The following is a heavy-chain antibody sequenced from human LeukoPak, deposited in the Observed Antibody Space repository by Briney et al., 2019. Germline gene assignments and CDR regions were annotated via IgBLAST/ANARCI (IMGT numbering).Heavy chain of an antibody. V-gene: IGHV3-23*01. CDR3: AREGYCSSTSCYGVNWFDP. J-gene: IGHJ5*02. Sequence: GGSLRLSCAASGFTFSSYAMSWVRRAPGKGLEWVSAISGSGGSTYYADSVKGRFTISRDNAKNSLYLQMNSLRAEDTAVYYCAREGYCSSTSCYGVNWFDPWGQGTLVTVSS. CDR2: ISGSGGST. CDR1: GFTFSSYA. D-gene: IGHD2-2*01.